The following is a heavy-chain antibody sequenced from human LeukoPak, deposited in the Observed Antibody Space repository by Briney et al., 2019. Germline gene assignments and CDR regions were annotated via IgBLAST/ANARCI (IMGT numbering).Heavy chain of an antibody. D-gene: IGHD3-22*01. V-gene: IGHV1-69*05. CDR3: ARVFPGRVVVIKDDAFDI. CDR1: GGTFSSYA. Sequence: GSSVKVSCKASGGTFSSYAISWVRQAPGQGLEWMGGIIPIFGTANYAQKFQGRVTITTDESPSTAYMELSSLRSEDTAVYYRARVFPGRVVVIKDDAFDIWGQGTMVTVSS. CDR2: IIPIFGTA. J-gene: IGHJ3*02.